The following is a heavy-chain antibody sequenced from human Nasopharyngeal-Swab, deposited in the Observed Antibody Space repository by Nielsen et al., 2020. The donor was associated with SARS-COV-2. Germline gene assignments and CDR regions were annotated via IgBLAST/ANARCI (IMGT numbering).Heavy chain of an antibody. D-gene: IGHD5-18*01. V-gene: IGHV3-11*01. J-gene: IGHJ4*02. Sequence: GESLKISCAASGFTFSDYYMSRIRQAPGKGLEWVSYISSSGSTIYYADSVKGRFTISRDNAKNSLYLQMNSLRAEDTAVYYCAGIARGYSYGYALWGQGTLVTVSS. CDR1: GFTFSDYY. CDR3: AGIARGYSYGYAL. CDR2: ISSSGSTI.